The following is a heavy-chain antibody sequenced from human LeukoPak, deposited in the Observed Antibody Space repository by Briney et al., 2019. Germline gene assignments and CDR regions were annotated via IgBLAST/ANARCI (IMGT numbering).Heavy chain of an antibody. J-gene: IGHJ3*02. D-gene: IGHD1-26*01. V-gene: IGHV4-39*01. CDR1: GASISSSSYY. CDR2: IYYSGST. CDR3: ARQGEGGRAFDI. Sequence: LETLSLTCTVSGASISSSSYYWGWIRQPPGKGLEWIGNIYYSGSTYYNPSLKSRVTISVDSSKNQFSLKLSSVTAADTAVYYCARQGEGGRAFDIWGQGTMVTVSS.